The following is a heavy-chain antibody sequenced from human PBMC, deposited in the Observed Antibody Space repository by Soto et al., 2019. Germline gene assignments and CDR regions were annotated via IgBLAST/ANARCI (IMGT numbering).Heavy chain of an antibody. J-gene: IGHJ3*02. D-gene: IGHD3-10*01. Sequence: ASVKVSCKASGYTFTSYYMHWVRQAPGQGLEWMGIINPSGGSTSYAQKFQGRVTMTRDTSTSTVYMELSSLRSEDTAVYYCARAVRSGSYYLDAFDIWGQGTMVTVSS. CDR2: INPSGGST. CDR3: ARAVRSGSYYLDAFDI. V-gene: IGHV1-46*01. CDR1: GYTFTSYY.